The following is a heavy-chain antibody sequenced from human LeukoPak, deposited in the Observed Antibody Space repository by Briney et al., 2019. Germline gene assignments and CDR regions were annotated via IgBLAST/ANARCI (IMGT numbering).Heavy chain of an antibody. CDR1: GFTFNTYW. J-gene: IGHJ4*02. CDR3: ASLNYGPDY. Sequence: GGSLRLSCEASGFTFNTYWMNWVRQAPGKGLVWVSRIDNDGRGTSYADSVKGRFTISRDNAKNRLYLQMNSLRAEDTAVYYCASLNYGPDYWGQGTLVTVSS. CDR2: IDNDGRGT. V-gene: IGHV3-74*01. D-gene: IGHD3-16*01.